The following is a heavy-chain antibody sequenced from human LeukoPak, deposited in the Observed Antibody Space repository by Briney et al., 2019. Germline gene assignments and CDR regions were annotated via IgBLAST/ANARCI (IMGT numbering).Heavy chain of an antibody. CDR3: ARVRFVVGAAKPSYFDY. J-gene: IGHJ4*02. Sequence: GGSLRLSCAASGFTFSSYWMGWVRQAPGKGLEWVANIKQDGSEKYYVDSVKGRFTISRDNAKNSLYLQMNSLRAEDTAVYYCARVRFVVGAAKPSYFDYWGQGTLVTVSS. V-gene: IGHV3-7*01. D-gene: IGHD1-26*01. CDR1: GFTFSSYW. CDR2: IKQDGSEK.